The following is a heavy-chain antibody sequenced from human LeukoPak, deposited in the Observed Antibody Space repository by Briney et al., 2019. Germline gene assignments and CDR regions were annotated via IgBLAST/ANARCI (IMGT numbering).Heavy chain of an antibody. Sequence: ASVKVSCKASGYTFTSYDINWVRQATGQGLEWMGWMNPNSGNTGYAQKFQGRVTMTRNTSISTAYMELSSLRSEDTAVYYCARGRVSYGDYVGYYGMDVWGQGTTVTVSS. V-gene: IGHV1-8*01. D-gene: IGHD4-17*01. J-gene: IGHJ6*02. CDR1: GYTFTSYD. CDR3: ARGRVSYGDYVGYYGMDV. CDR2: MNPNSGNT.